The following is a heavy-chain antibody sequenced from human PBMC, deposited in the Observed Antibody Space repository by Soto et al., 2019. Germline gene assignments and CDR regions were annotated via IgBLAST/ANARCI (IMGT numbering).Heavy chain of an antibody. CDR2: IYYSGST. CDR3: ASTNWNYVGGGYYYYGMDV. J-gene: IGHJ6*02. D-gene: IGHD1-7*01. V-gene: IGHV4-59*01. CDR1: GGSISSYY. Sequence: PSETLSLTCTVSGGSISSYYWSWIRQPPGKGLEWIGYIYYSGSTNYNPSLKSRVTISVDTSKNQFSLKLSSVTAADTAVYYCASTNWNYVGGGYYYYGMDVWGQGTTVTVPS.